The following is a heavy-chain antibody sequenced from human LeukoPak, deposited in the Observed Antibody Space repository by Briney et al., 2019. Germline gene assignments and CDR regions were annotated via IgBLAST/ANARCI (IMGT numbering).Heavy chain of an antibody. CDR3: ARERVSSWYSFFY. D-gene: IGHD6-13*01. CDR1: GGTFSSYA. CDR2: IIPIFGTA. J-gene: IGHJ4*02. Sequence: SVKVSCKASGGTFSSYAISWVRQAPGQGREGMGGIIPIFGTANYAQKFQGRVTITADESTSTAYMELSSLRSEDTAVYYCARERVSSWYSFFYWGQGTLVTVSS. V-gene: IGHV1-69*13.